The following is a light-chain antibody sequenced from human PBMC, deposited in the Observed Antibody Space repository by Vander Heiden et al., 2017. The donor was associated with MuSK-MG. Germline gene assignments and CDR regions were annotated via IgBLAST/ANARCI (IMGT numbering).Light chain of an antibody. J-gene: IGKJ4*01. CDR2: AAS. V-gene: IGKV1-39*01. Sequence: DIQMTQSPSSLSASVGDRVTITCRASQSISSYLNWYQQKPGKAPKLLIYAASSLQSGVPSRFSGSGSGTDFTLTISRLQPEDIATYYCQQCESTPLTFGGGTKVEIK. CDR3: QQCESTPLT. CDR1: QSISSY.